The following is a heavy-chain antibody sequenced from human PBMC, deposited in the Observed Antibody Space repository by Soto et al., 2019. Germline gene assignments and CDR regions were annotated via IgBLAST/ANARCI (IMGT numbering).Heavy chain of an antibody. CDR2: IKQGGREK. CDR1: DFTFSDYW. CDR3: AREGRSRYGMDV. V-gene: IGHV3-7*01. D-gene: IGHD2-2*01. Sequence: EVQVVESGGGLVQPGGSLRLSCAASDFTFSDYWRSWVRQPPGKGLEWVANIKQGGREKHYVDSVKGRFTISRDDAKNSLFLQMNSLRTDDTAVYYCAREGRSRYGMDVWGQGTTVTVSS. J-gene: IGHJ6*02.